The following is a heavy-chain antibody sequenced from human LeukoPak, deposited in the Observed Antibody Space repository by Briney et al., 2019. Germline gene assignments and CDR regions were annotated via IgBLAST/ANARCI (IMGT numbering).Heavy chain of an antibody. CDR3: ARVSYDILTGYYSYGMDV. Sequence: ASVKVSCKASGYTFTSYGISWVRQAPGQGLEWMGWISAYNGNTNYAQKLQGRVTMTTDTSTSTAYIELRSLRSDDTAVYYCARVSYDILTGYYSYGMDVWGQGTTVTVSS. D-gene: IGHD3-9*01. V-gene: IGHV1-18*01. CDR1: GYTFTSYG. CDR2: ISAYNGNT. J-gene: IGHJ6*02.